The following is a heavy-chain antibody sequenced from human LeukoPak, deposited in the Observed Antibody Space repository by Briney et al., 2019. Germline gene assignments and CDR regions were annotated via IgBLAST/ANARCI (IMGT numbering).Heavy chain of an antibody. Sequence: ASVKVSCKASGYTFTSYAMNWVRQAPGQGLEWMGWINTNTGNPTYAQGFTGRFVFSLDTSVSTAYLQISSLKAEDTAVYYCAREKSLELLLEDNWFDPWGQGTPVTVSS. CDR1: GYTFTSYA. CDR3: AREKSLELLLEDNWFDP. V-gene: IGHV7-4-1*02. CDR2: INTNTGNP. D-gene: IGHD2-15*01. J-gene: IGHJ5*02.